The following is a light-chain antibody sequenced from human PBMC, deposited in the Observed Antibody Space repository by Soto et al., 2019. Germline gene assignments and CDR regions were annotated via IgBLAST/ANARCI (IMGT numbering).Light chain of an antibody. CDR3: QQYGNSPLT. V-gene: IGKV3-20*01. J-gene: IGKJ4*01. Sequence: EIVLTQSPGILSLSPGERATLSCRASQSVSSSYLAWYQQRPGQAPRLLIYGASNRATGIPDRFSGSGSGTDFTLTISRLEPEDFAVYFCQQYGNSPLTFGGGTKVDIK. CDR1: QSVSSSY. CDR2: GAS.